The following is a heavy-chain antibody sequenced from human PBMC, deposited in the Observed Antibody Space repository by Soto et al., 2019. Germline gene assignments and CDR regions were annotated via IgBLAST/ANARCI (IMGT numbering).Heavy chain of an antibody. CDR1: GYSFTSYW. V-gene: IGHV5-51*01. D-gene: IGHD3-3*01. CDR2: IYPGDSDT. Sequence: GESLKISCKGSGYSFTSYWIGWVRQMPGKGLEWMGIIYPGDSDTRYSPSFQGQVTISADKSISTAYLQWSSLKASDTAMYYCARLLTIFGVVPPMSGMDVWGQGTTVTVS. CDR3: ARLLTIFGVVPPMSGMDV. J-gene: IGHJ6*02.